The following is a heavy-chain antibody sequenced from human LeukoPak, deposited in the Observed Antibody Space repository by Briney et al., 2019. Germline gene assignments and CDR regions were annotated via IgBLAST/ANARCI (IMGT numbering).Heavy chain of an antibody. Sequence: ASVKVSCKASGYTFTGYYMHWVRQAPGQGLEWMGWINPNSGGTNYAQKFQGRVTMTRDTSISTAYMELSSLRSEDTAVYYCARVTTDIVVVPAANPEGDYYYYCMDVWGKGTTVTVSS. CDR1: GYTFTGYY. J-gene: IGHJ6*03. D-gene: IGHD2-2*01. CDR2: INPNSGGT. CDR3: ARVTTDIVVVPAANPEGDYYYYCMDV. V-gene: IGHV1-2*02.